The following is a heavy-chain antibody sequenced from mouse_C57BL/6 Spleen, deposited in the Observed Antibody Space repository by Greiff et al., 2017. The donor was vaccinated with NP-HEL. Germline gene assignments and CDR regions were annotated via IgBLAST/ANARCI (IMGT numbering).Heavy chain of an antibody. CDR1: GFSLTSYG. D-gene: IGHD1-1*01. J-gene: IGHJ1*03. CDR3: ARQTSNYYGSSYWYFDV. V-gene: IGHV2-6-1*01. CDR2: IWSDGST. Sequence: QVQLKESGPGLVAPSQSLSITCTVSGFSLTSYGVHWVRQPPGKGLEWLVVIWSDGSTTYNSALKSRLSISKDNSKSQVFLKMNSLQTDDTAMYYCARQTSNYYGSSYWYFDVWGTGTTVTVSS.